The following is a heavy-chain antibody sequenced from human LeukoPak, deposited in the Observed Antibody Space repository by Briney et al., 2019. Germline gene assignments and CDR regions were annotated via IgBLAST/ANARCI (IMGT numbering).Heavy chain of an antibody. CDR1: GGSISSYY. CDR3: ASIPKKYYYYYYGMDV. Sequence: SETLSLTCTVSGGSISSYYWSWIRQPPGKGLEWIGEINHSGSTNYNPSLKSRVTISVDTSKNQFSLKLSSVTAADTAVYYCASIPKKYYYYYYGMDVWGQGTTVTVSS. V-gene: IGHV4-34*01. J-gene: IGHJ6*02. CDR2: INHSGST.